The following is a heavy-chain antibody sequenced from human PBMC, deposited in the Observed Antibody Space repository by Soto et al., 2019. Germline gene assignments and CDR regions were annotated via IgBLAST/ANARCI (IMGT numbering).Heavy chain of an antibody. J-gene: IGHJ4*02. D-gene: IGHD1-26*01. CDR3: VKVLMVYTGGSYYFDF. Sequence: SETLSLTCTVSGGSISSGGYYWSWIRQHPGKGLEWIGYIYYSGSTYYNPSLKSRVTISVDTSKNQFSLKLSSVTAADTAVFYCVKVLMVYTGGSYYFDFWGKGTLVTVSS. CDR2: IYYSGST. CDR1: GGSISSGGYY. V-gene: IGHV4-31*03.